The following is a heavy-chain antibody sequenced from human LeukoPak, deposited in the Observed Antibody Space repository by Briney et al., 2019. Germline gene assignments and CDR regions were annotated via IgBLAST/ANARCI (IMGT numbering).Heavy chain of an antibody. CDR2: IYHSGST. D-gene: IGHD2-2*01. J-gene: IGHJ4*02. CDR1: GGSISSGGYY. Sequence: SQTLSLTCTVSGGSISSGGYYWSWTRQPPGKGLEWIGYIYHSGSTYYNPSLKSRVTISVDRSKNQFSLKLSSVTAADTAVYYCARGRDIVVVPAALDYWGQGTLVTVSS. V-gene: IGHV4-30-2*01. CDR3: ARGRDIVVVPAALDY.